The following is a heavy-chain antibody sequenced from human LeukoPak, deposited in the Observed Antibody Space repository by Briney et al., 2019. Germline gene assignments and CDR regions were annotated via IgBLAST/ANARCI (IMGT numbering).Heavy chain of an antibody. Sequence: ASVKVSCKASGYTFTSYGISWVRQAPGQGLEWMGWISAYNGNTNYAQKPQGRVTMTTDTSTSTAYMELRSLRSDDTAVYYCARHQPSRTRYYYYYMDVWGKGTTVTVSS. J-gene: IGHJ6*03. V-gene: IGHV1-18*01. CDR3: ARHQPSRTRYYYYYMDV. CDR1: GYTFTSYG. D-gene: IGHD1-14*01. CDR2: ISAYNGNT.